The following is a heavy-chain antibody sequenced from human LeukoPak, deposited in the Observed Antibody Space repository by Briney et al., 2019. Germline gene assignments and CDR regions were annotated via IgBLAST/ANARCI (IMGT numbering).Heavy chain of an antibody. CDR3: VREGTSGNGDGYNSYDY. D-gene: IGHD5-24*01. CDR1: GFTFSHFG. CDR2: IWYNGRNQ. Sequence: GGSLRLSCAATGFTFSHFGMHWVRQAPGKGLEWVAVIWYNGRNQYYRDSVKGRFTISRDNFKNTLHLQMNSLRVEDTATYYCVREGTSGNGDGYNSYDYWGQGTLVTVSS. V-gene: IGHV3-33*01. J-gene: IGHJ4*02.